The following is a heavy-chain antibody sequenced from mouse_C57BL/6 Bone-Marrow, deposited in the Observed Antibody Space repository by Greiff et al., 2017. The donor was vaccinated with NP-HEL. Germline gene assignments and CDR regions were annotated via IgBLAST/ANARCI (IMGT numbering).Heavy chain of an antibody. CDR1: GYSITSGYY. CDR2: ISYDGSN. J-gene: IGHJ4*01. V-gene: IGHV3-6*01. CDR3: AREGTEDAMDY. D-gene: IGHD3-3*01. Sequence: EVKLQESGPGLVKPSQSLSLTCSVTGYSITSGYYWNWIRQFPGNKLEWMGYISYDGSNNYNPSLKNRISITRDTSKNQFFLKLNSVTTEDTATYYCAREGTEDAMDYWGQGTSVTVSS.